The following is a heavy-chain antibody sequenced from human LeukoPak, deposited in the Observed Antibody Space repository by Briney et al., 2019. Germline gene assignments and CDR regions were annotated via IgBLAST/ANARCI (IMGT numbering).Heavy chain of an antibody. J-gene: IGHJ4*02. D-gene: IGHD1-26*01. CDR3: AKDVGKWESLHFFDY. Sequence: GGSLRLSCLTSGFTLSTNAMSWVRQAPGKGLEWISGISGSGASTYYADSVKGRFTISRDDSRNTLYLQMNSLRGDDTAVYYCAKDVGKWESLHFFDYWGEGTLVTVSS. CDR2: ISGSGAST. V-gene: IGHV3-23*01. CDR1: GFTLSTNA.